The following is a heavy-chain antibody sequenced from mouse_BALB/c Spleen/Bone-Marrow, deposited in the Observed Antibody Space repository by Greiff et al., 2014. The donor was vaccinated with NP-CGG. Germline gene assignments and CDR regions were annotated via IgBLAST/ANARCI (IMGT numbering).Heavy chain of an antibody. J-gene: IGHJ2*01. D-gene: IGHD4-1*01. Sequence: QSGPGLVKPSQSLSLTCTVTGYSITSDYAWNWIRQFPGNKLEWMGYISYSGSTCYNPSLKSRISITRDTSKNQFFLQLNSVTTEDTATYYCAKTGTRYYFDYWGQGTTLTVSS. CDR3: AKTGTRYYFDY. V-gene: IGHV3-2*02. CDR1: GYSITSDYA. CDR2: ISYSGST.